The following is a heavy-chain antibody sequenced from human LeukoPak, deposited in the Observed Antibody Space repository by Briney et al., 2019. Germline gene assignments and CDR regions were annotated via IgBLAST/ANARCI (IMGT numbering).Heavy chain of an antibody. CDR2: INPNSGGT. J-gene: IGHJ4*02. Sequence: ASVKVSCKASGYTFIDYYMHWVRQAPGQGLEWMGWINPNSGGTNYAQKFQGRVTMTRDTSISTAYMELSRLRSDDTAVYYCARLFYCSSTSCCDYWGQETLLGVSS. CDR1: GYTFIDYY. V-gene: IGHV1-2*02. CDR3: ARLFYCSSTSCCDY. D-gene: IGHD2-2*01.